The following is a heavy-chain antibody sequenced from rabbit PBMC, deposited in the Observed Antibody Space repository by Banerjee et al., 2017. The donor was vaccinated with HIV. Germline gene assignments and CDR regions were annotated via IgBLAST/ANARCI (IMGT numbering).Heavy chain of an antibody. CDR3: ATRGDYFKL. CDR2: IYVGSSGST. J-gene: IGHJ4*01. Sequence: QSLEESGGDLVKPGASLTLTCTASGIDFSTYYYICWVRQAPGKGLEWIACIYVGSSGSTYYARWAKGRFTISKTSSTTVTLQMTSLTAADTATYFCATRGDYFKLWGPGTLVTVS. CDR1: GIDFSTYYY. V-gene: IGHV1S40*01.